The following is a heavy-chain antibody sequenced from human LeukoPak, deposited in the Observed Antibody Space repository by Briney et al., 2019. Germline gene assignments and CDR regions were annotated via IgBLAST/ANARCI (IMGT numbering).Heavy chain of an antibody. Sequence: GASVKVSCKASGYTFTGYYMHWVRQAPGQGLEWMGWINPNSGGTNYAQKFQGRVTMTRDTSISTAYMELSRLRSDDTAVYYCARLPQYSSGWYYFDYWGKGTLVTVSS. CDR1: GYTFTGYY. CDR2: INPNSGGT. CDR3: ARLPQYSSGWYYFDY. J-gene: IGHJ4*02. D-gene: IGHD6-19*01. V-gene: IGHV1-2*02.